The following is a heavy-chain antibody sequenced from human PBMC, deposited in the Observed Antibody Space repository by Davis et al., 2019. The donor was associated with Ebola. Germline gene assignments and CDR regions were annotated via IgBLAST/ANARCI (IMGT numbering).Heavy chain of an antibody. CDR1: GGSVSNYY. Sequence: SETLSLTCTVSGGSVSNYYWSWIRQPPGKGLEWIGYIYYRGSTNYNPSLKSRVTISVDTSKNQFSLKLSSVTAADTAVYYCARRYYSLYYYYGMDVWGQGTTVTVSS. V-gene: IGHV4-59*08. CDR2: IYYRGST. D-gene: IGHD1-26*01. J-gene: IGHJ6*02. CDR3: ARRYYSLYYYYGMDV.